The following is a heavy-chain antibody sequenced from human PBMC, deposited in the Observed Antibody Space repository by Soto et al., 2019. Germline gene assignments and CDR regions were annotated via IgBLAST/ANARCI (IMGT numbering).Heavy chain of an antibody. Sequence: EVQLVESGGGLVQPGGSLRLSCAASGFSFSSYDMHWVRQATGKGLEWVSAIGTAGDTYYPGSVKGRFTISRENAKHSLYLQMNSLRAGDTAVYYCARGMGDYVWGSYPPYNWFDPWGQGTLVTVSS. V-gene: IGHV3-13*01. CDR1: GFSFSSYD. CDR2: IGTAGDT. CDR3: ARGMGDYVWGSYPPYNWFDP. D-gene: IGHD3-16*02. J-gene: IGHJ5*02.